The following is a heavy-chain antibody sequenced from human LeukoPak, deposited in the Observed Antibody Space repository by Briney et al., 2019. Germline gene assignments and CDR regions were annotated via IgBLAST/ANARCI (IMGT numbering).Heavy chain of an antibody. Sequence: GRSLRLSCAASGFTFSSYGMHWVRQAPGKGLEWVAVISYDGSDKYYADSVKGRFTISRDISKNTLYLQMNSLRAEDTAVYYCAKDRSYGIIYYFDYWGQGTLVTVSS. V-gene: IGHV3-30*18. J-gene: IGHJ4*02. D-gene: IGHD5-18*01. CDR1: GFTFSSYG. CDR2: ISYDGSDK. CDR3: AKDRSYGIIYYFDY.